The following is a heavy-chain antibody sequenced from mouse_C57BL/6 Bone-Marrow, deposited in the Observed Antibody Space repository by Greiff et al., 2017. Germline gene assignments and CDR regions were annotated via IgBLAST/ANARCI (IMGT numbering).Heavy chain of an antibody. Sequence: QVQLQQSGAELVMPGASVKLSCKASGYTFTSYWMHWVKQRPGQGLEWIGEIDPSDSYTNYNQKFKGKSTLTVDKSSSTAYMQLSSLTSEDSAVYYCARSDYSNPYWYFDVWGTGTTVTVSS. CDR3: ARSDYSNPYWYFDV. J-gene: IGHJ1*03. V-gene: IGHV1-69*01. CDR1: GYTFTSYW. D-gene: IGHD2-5*01. CDR2: IDPSDSYT.